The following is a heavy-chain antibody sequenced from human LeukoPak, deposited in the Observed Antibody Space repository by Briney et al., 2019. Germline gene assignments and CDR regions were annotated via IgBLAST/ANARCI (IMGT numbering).Heavy chain of an antibody. Sequence: GGSLRLSCAASGFTFNYHWMHWVRQAPEKGLVWVSRINTDGSTTDYPDSVKGRFTISRDNAKNTLYLQMNSLRAEDTAVYYCVRSSDWIFDEWGQGTLVTVSS. D-gene: IGHD1-1*01. CDR1: GFTFNYHW. J-gene: IGHJ4*02. CDR2: INTDGSTT. CDR3: VRSSDWIFDE. V-gene: IGHV3-74*01.